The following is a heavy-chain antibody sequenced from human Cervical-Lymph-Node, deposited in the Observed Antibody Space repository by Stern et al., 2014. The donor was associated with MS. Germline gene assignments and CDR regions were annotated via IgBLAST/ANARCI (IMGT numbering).Heavy chain of an antibody. J-gene: IGHJ4*02. CDR3: AREAAAHSFDF. D-gene: IGHD6-6*01. V-gene: IGHV1-18*01. CDR1: GYNFTNYG. CDR2: ISTYNGNP. Sequence: VQLEESGVEVKKPGASVKVSCRASGYNFTNYGITWVRQAPGQGLEWMGWISTYNGNPTYAQNFQGRVTMTTDTAKNTDYLAQKSLTQDDTAVFYCAREAAAHSFDFWGQGTLVTVSS.